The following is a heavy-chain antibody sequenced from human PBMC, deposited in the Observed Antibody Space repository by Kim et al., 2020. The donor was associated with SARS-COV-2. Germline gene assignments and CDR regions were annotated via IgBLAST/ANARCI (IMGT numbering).Heavy chain of an antibody. D-gene: IGHD3-9*01. CDR3: AREDILTGYYAFDI. Sequence: SETLSLTCTVSGGSISSGGYYWSWIRQHPGKGLEWIGYIYYSGSTYYNPSLKSRVTISVDTSKNQFSLKLSSVTAADTAVYYCAREDILTGYYAFDIGGQGTMVTVSS. V-gene: IGHV4-31*03. J-gene: IGHJ3*02. CDR2: IYYSGST. CDR1: GGSISSGGYY.